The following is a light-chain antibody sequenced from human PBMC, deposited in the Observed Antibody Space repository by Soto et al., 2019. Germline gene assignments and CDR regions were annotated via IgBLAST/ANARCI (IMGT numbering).Light chain of an antibody. CDR2: GAS. CDR3: QQYNNWWT. CDR1: QPVSSRY. Sequence: EIVLTPSPGTLSFSPAERATLSCRASQPVSSRYLAWYQPKPGQAPRLLIYGASTRATGIPARFSGSGSGTEFTPTIISLQSEDFAVYYCQQYNNWWTFGQGTKVDIK. J-gene: IGKJ1*01. V-gene: IGKV3-15*01.